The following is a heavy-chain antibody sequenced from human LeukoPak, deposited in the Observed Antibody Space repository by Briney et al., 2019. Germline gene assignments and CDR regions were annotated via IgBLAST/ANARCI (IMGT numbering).Heavy chain of an antibody. D-gene: IGHD4-17*01. Sequence: GGSLRLSRVVSGFTFSSYSMNWVRQAPGKGLEWVSSISSMSYIYYANSLKGRFTISRDNAKNSLYLQMNSLRVEDTAVYYCVRAHLYGDYSGDYWGRGTLVTVSS. CDR3: VRAHLYGDYSGDY. CDR1: GFTFSSYS. V-gene: IGHV3-21*01. J-gene: IGHJ4*02. CDR2: ISSMSYI.